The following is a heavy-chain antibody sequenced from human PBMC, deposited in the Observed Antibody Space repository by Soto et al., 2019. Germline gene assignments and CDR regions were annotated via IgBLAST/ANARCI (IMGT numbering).Heavy chain of an antibody. V-gene: IGHV1-69*06. CDR1: GDIFDNYA. D-gene: IGHD5-12*01. Sequence: SVKVSCKASGDIFDNYAISWLRQAPGQGLEWLGGISPVIGTTHYAQRFQGRLTITADRSTMTTYMELSGLKSEDTAIYFCARDYSGYDPALNRFDPWGQGTLVTVSS. CDR3: ARDYSGYDPALNRFDP. J-gene: IGHJ5*02. CDR2: ISPVIGTT.